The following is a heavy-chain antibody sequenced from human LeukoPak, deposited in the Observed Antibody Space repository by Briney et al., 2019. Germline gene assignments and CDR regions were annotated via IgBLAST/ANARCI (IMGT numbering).Heavy chain of an antibody. J-gene: IGHJ4*02. Sequence: TGGSLRLSCEVSGLTFSNYAISWVRQAPGKGLEWVSAISGSGGSTYYADSVKGRFTISRDNSKNTLYLQMNSLRAEDTAVYYCAKRSGGYSYAPDFDYWGQGTLVTVSS. CDR1: GLTFSNYA. D-gene: IGHD5-18*01. CDR2: ISGSGGST. V-gene: IGHV3-23*01. CDR3: AKRSGGYSYAPDFDY.